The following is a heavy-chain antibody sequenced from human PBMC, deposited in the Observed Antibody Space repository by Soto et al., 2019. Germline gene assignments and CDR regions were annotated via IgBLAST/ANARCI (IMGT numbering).Heavy chain of an antibody. D-gene: IGHD3-3*01. CDR3: ATVPLGFLEWLPNFDY. CDR1: GYALTELF. V-gene: IGHV1-24*01. CDR2: FDPEDGET. J-gene: IGHJ4*02. Sequence: GASVKVSFKVSGYALTELFMHWVRQAPGKGLEWMGGFDPEDGETIYAQKFQGRVTMTEDTSTDTAYMELSSLRSEDTAVYYCATVPLGFLEWLPNFDYWGQGTLVTVSS.